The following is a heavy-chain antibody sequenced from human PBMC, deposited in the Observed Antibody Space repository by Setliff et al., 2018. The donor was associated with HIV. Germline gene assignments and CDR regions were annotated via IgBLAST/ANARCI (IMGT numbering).Heavy chain of an antibody. V-gene: IGHV4-31*11. D-gene: IGHD4-17*01. CDR2: IYYSGTT. CDR3: ARRYGDYKIGDWFFDL. Sequence: SETLSLTCAVSGGSISSGGYYWNRIRQHPGKGLEWIGYIYYSGTTYYNPSLKSRVTISVDKSKNQFSLKLNSVTAADTAVYYCARRYGDYKIGDWFFDLWGRGTLVTVSS. CDR1: GGSISSGGYY. J-gene: IGHJ2*01.